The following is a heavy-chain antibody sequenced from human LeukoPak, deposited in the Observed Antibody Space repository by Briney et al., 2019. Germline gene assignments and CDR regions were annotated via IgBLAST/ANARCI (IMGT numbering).Heavy chain of an antibody. CDR1: GFTFSGYS. V-gene: IGHV3-21*04. CDR2: ISSSSSYI. Sequence: PGGSLRLSCAASGFTFSGYSMNWVRQAPGKGLEGVSSISSSSSYIYYADSVKGRFTISRDNAKNSLYLQMNSLRAEDTALYYCAKGGIHRGYYYYYMDVWGKGTTVTISS. CDR3: AKGGIHRGYYYYYMDV. J-gene: IGHJ6*03. D-gene: IGHD6-13*01.